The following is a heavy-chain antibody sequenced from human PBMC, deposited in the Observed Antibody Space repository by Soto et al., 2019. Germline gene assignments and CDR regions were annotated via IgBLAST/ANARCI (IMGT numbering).Heavy chain of an antibody. D-gene: IGHD2-2*01. J-gene: IGHJ6*02. V-gene: IGHV1-2*02. CDR3: ARERWVPAAINYYYYYGMDV. Sequence: ASVKVSCKASGYTFTGYYMHWVRQAPGQGLEWMGWINPNSSGTNYAQKFQGRVTMTRDTSISTAYMELSRLRSDDTAVYYCARERWVPAAINYYYYYGMDVWGQGTTVTVSS. CDR1: GYTFTGYY. CDR2: INPNSSGT.